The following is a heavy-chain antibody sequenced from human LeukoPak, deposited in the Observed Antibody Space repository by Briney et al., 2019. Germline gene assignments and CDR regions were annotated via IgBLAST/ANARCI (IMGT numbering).Heavy chain of an antibody. J-gene: IGHJ5*02. V-gene: IGHV4-34*01. CDR2: INHSGST. CDR3: ARGPVGWFDP. D-gene: IGHD4-23*01. Sequence: SETLSLTCAVCGGSFSGYYWSWIRQPPGKGLEWIGEINHSGSTNYNPSLKSRVTISVDTSKNQFSLKLSSVTAADTAVYYCARGPVGWFDPWGQGTLVTVSS. CDR1: GGSFSGYY.